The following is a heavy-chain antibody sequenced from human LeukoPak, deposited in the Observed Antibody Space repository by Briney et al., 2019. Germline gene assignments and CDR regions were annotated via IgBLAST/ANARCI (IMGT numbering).Heavy chain of an antibody. CDR1: GFTFSSYN. CDR2: ISSSSDYI. CDR3: ASRGTYALDY. D-gene: IGHD4-17*01. V-gene: IGHV3-21*01. J-gene: IGHJ4*02. Sequence: GGSLRLSCAASGFTFSSYNMNWVRQAPGKGLEWVSFISSSSDYIYYADSLKGRFTISRDNAKNSVYLQMNSLRADDTAVYYCASRGTYALDYWGQGTLVTVPA.